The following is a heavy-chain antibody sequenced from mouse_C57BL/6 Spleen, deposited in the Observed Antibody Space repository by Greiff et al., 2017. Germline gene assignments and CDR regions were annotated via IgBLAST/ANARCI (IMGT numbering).Heavy chain of an antibody. D-gene: IGHD1-1*01. CDR2: ISYDGSN. J-gene: IGHJ2*01. CDR1: GYSITSGYY. CDR3: ARETTVVIDY. V-gene: IGHV3-6*01. Sequence: EVQLVESGPGLVKPSQSLSLTCSVTGYSITSGYYWNWIRQFPGNKLEWMGYISYDGSNNYNPSLKNRISITRDTSKNQFFLKLNSVTTEDTATYYCARETTVVIDYWGQGTTLTVSS.